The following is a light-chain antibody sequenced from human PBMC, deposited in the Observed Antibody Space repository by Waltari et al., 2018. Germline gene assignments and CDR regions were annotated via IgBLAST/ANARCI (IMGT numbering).Light chain of an antibody. CDR3: LQRSNWPPT. CDR2: DAS. J-gene: IGKJ4*01. Sequence: EVVLTQPPATLSLSPGDRATLSCRASQSVGRSLSWYQHKPGQPPRLLLYDASTRATGIPARISGSGSGTDFTLTIGSLESEDFAVYFCLQRSNWPPTFGGGTTVEIK. V-gene: IGKV3-11*01. CDR1: QSVGRS.